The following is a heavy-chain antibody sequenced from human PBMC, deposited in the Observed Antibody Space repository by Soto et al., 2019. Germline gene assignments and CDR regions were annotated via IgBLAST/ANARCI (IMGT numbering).Heavy chain of an antibody. CDR3: ARGHMLIVSTVWWFDP. V-gene: IGHV4-38-2*02. Sequence: SETLSLTCTVSGYFISSGYYWGWIRQPPGKGLEWIGSMFHSGSTHYNPSLKSRVTMSVDTSKNQFSLRLSSVTASDTAVYYCARGHMLIVSTVWWFDPWGQGTLVTVSS. CDR1: GYFISSGYY. D-gene: IGHD3-22*01. J-gene: IGHJ5*02. CDR2: MFHSGST.